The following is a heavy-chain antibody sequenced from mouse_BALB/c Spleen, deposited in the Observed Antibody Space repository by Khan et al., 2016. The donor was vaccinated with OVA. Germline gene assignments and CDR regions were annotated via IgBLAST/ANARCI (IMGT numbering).Heavy chain of an antibody. CDR3: ARPAYDGYYDY. J-gene: IGHJ2*01. V-gene: IGHV1S137*01. Sequence: QVQLQQSGPELVRPGVSVKISCKGSGYTFTDYAMYWVKQSHAKSLEWIGLISTYSGNTNYNQKFKGKATMTVDKSSSTAYMELARLTSDDSAIYYCARPAYDGYYDYWGQGTTLTVSS. CDR2: ISTYSGNT. D-gene: IGHD2-3*01. CDR1: GYTFTDYA.